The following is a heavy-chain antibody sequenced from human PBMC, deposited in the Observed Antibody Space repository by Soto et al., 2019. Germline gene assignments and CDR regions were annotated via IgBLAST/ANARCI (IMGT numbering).Heavy chain of an antibody. J-gene: IGHJ4*02. Sequence: GGSLRLSCAASGFTFSSYAMSWVRQAPGKGLEWVSAISGSGGSTYYADSVKGRFTISRDNSKNTLYLQMNSLRAEDTAVYYCAKGRYGSGSYSRFDYWGQGTLVTVSS. V-gene: IGHV3-23*01. CDR1: GFTFSSYA. CDR2: ISGSGGST. CDR3: AKGRYGSGSYSRFDY. D-gene: IGHD3-10*01.